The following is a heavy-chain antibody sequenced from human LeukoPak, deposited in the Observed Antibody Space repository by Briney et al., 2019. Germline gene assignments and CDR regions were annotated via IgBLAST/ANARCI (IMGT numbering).Heavy chain of an antibody. J-gene: IGHJ6*04. CDR1: GGSIRSYY. V-gene: IGHV4-59*01. CDR2: IYYSGST. CDR3: ASSYYDVLTGSTLEMDV. D-gene: IGHD3-9*01. Sequence: SETLSLTCTVSGGSIRSYYWSWIRQPPGKGLEWIGHIYYSGSTNYSPSLKSRVTMSVDTSKNQFSLKLSSVTAADTAVYYCASSYYDVLTGSTLEMDVWGKGTTVTVSS.